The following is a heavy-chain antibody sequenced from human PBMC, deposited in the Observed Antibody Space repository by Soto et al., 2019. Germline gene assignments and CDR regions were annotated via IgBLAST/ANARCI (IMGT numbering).Heavy chain of an antibody. CDR1: GGSIRNYF. V-gene: IGHV4-4*07. D-gene: IGHD1-20*01. J-gene: IGHJ3*02. CDR2: IYSSGNT. CDR3: VRDVESPGISGSWGAFDI. Sequence: SETLSLTCTVSGGSIRNYFWTWIRQPAGKGLEWIGRIYSSGNTVYNASLKSRVTMSIDMSKNQFSLKLSSMTAADTAVYYCVRDVESPGISGSWGAFDIWGQGTVVTVSS.